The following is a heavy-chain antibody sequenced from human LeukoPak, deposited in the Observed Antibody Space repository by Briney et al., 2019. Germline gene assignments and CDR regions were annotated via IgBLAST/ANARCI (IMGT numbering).Heavy chain of an antibody. J-gene: IGHJ3*02. CDR1: GYSITSGYY. CDR2: VYHSGST. CDR3: ACLTTADAFDI. Sequence: SETLSLICTVSGYSITSGYYWGWIRQPPGKGLEWIGSVYHSGSTYYNPSLKSRVTILVDTSKNQFSLKLSSVTAADTAVYYCACLTTADAFDIWGQGTMVTVSS. V-gene: IGHV4-38-2*02. D-gene: IGHD3-22*01.